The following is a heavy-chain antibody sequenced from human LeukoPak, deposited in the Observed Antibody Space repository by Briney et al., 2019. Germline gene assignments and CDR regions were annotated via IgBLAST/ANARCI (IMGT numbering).Heavy chain of an antibody. Sequence: SETLSLTCTVSGGSISSNNWNWIRQPLGKGLEWIGYIYHSGSTNYNPSLKSRVTISVDTSKNQFSLKLSSVTAADTAVYYCARARTVVPFDYWGQGTLVTVSS. V-gene: IGHV4-59*01. CDR2: IYHSGST. CDR1: GGSISSNN. D-gene: IGHD4-23*01. J-gene: IGHJ4*02. CDR3: ARARTVVPFDY.